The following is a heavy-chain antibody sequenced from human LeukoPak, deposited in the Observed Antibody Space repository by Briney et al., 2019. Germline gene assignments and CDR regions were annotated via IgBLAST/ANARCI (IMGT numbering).Heavy chain of an antibody. CDR3: ARGPDDAFDI. Sequence: PSETLSLTCTVSGGSISSDYWSWIRQPPGKGLEWIGYIHYSGSTNYNPSLKSRVTMSVDTSKNQFSLKLSSVTAADTAVYYCARGPDDAFDIWCQGTMVTVSS. CDR2: IHYSGST. V-gene: IGHV4-59*12. CDR1: GGSISSDY. J-gene: IGHJ3*02.